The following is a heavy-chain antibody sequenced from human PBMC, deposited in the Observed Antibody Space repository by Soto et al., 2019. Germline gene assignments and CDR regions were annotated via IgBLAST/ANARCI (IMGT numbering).Heavy chain of an antibody. Sequence: GGSLRLSCAASGFTFSSYGMHWVRQAPGKGLEWVAVIWYDGSNKYYADSVKGRFTISRDNSKNTLYLQMNSLRAEDTAVYYCARDLTGDRAYYYYYGMDVWGQGTTVTVSS. J-gene: IGHJ6*02. D-gene: IGHD3-9*01. V-gene: IGHV3-33*01. CDR3: ARDLTGDRAYYYYYGMDV. CDR2: IWYDGSNK. CDR1: GFTFSSYG.